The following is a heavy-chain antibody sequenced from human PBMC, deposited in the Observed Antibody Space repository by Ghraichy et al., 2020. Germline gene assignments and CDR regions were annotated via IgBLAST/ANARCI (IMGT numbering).Heavy chain of an antibody. CDR3: ARGRSSSWYIRHPYYYYGMDV. CDR2: INHSGST. Sequence: SETLSLTCAVYGGSFSGYYWSWIRQPPGKGLEWIGEINHSGSTNYNPSLKSRVTISVDTSKNQFSLKLSSVTAADTAVYYCARGRSSSWYIRHPYYYYGMDVWGQGTTVTVSS. J-gene: IGHJ6*02. V-gene: IGHV4-34*01. D-gene: IGHD6-13*01. CDR1: GGSFSGYY.